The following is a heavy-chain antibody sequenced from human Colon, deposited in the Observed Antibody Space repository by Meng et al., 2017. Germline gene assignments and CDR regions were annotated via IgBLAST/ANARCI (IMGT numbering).Heavy chain of an antibody. CDR3: ARGRRWQDY. Sequence: QVQLQQWGAGLLKPSETLSLTCAVYGGSFNDYYWSWIRQSPGKGLEWIGEINYSGSTNYNPSLKSRVTISVDTSKNQVSLKLTSVTAADTAVYYCARGRRWQDYWGRGTLVTVSS. J-gene: IGHJ4*02. D-gene: IGHD2-15*01. V-gene: IGHV4-34*01. CDR2: INYSGST. CDR1: GGSFNDYY.